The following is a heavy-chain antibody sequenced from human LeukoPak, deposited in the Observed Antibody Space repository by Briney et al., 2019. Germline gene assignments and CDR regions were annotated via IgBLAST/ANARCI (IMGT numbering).Heavy chain of an antibody. Sequence: GGSLRLSCAASGFTFSSYAMHWVRQAPGKGLEWVAVISYDGSNKYYADSVKGRFTISRDNSKNTLYLQMNSLRAEDTAVYYCARCDVGDGYSHYWGQGTLVTVSS. CDR3: ARCDVGDGYSHY. J-gene: IGHJ4*02. V-gene: IGHV3-30-3*01. CDR2: ISYDGSNK. CDR1: GFTFSSYA. D-gene: IGHD5-24*01.